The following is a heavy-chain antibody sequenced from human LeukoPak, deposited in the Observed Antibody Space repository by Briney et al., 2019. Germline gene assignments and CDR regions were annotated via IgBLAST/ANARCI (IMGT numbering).Heavy chain of an antibody. CDR2: INHSGST. V-gene: IGHV4-34*01. CDR3: ARWAPTQQLVRVGYYYYGMDV. J-gene: IGHJ6*02. D-gene: IGHD6-13*01. CDR1: GGSFSGYY. Sequence: SETLSLTCAVYGGSFSGYYWSWIRQPPGKGLEWSGEINHSGSTNYNPSLKSRVTISVDTSKNQFSLKLSSVTAADTAVYYCARWAPTQQLVRVGYYYYGMDVWGQGTTVTVSS.